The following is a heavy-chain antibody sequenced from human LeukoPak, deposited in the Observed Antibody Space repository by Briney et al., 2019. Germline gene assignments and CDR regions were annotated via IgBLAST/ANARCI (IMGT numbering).Heavy chain of an antibody. CDR1: GYTFTSYG. D-gene: IGHD4-17*01. Sequence: ASVKVSCTASGYTFTSYGISWVRQAPGQGLEWMGWISGYNGNTKYVQKFQGRVTMTTDTSTSTAYMELRSLRSDDTAAYYCAIVGTTVTTGHEAFDIWGEGTRVSVSS. CDR3: AIVGTTVTTGHEAFDI. J-gene: IGHJ3*02. CDR2: ISGYNGNT. V-gene: IGHV1-18*01.